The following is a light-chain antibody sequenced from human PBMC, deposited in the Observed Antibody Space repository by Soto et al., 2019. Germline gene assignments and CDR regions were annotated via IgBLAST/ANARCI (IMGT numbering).Light chain of an antibody. CDR3: QQYNNWRT. CDR1: QSVSSK. CDR2: DAS. Sequence: ETVMTQSPATLSASPGERATLSCRASQSVSSKLAWYQQKPGQAPRLLMYDASTRATGIPARFSGSGSGTEFTLTISSLQSEDFAIYYCQQYNNWRTFGQGTKVDIK. V-gene: IGKV3-15*01. J-gene: IGKJ1*01.